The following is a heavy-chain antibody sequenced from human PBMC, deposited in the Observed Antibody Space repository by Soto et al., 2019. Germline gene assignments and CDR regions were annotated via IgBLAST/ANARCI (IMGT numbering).Heavy chain of an antibody. CDR3: ARGYDILTGSVYDAFDI. Sequence: ASVKVSCKASGYTFTSYGISWVRQAPGQGLEWMGWISAYNGNTNYAQKLQGRVTMTTDTSTSTAYMELRSLRSDDTAVYYCARGYDILTGSVYDAFDIWGQGTMVTVSS. CDR2: ISAYNGNT. D-gene: IGHD3-9*01. CDR1: GYTFTSYG. V-gene: IGHV1-18*01. J-gene: IGHJ3*02.